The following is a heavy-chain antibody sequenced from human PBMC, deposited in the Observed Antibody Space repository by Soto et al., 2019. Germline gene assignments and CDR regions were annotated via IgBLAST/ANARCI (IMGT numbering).Heavy chain of an antibody. CDR3: ARELSGDYSNYGYFDY. V-gene: IGHV4-31*03. J-gene: IGHJ4*02. Sequence: QVQLQESGPGLVKPSQTLSLTCTVSGGSISSGGYYWSWIRQHPGKGLEWIGYLYYSGSTYYNPSLKSRVTISVDTSKNRFSLKLSSVTAADTAVYYCARELSGDYSNYGYFDYWGQGTLVTVSS. CDR2: LYYSGST. D-gene: IGHD4-4*01. CDR1: GGSISSGGYY.